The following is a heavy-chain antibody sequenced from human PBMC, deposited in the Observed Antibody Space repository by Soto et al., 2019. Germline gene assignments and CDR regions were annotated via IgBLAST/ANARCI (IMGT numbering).Heavy chain of an antibody. J-gene: IGHJ4*02. D-gene: IGHD1-26*01. V-gene: IGHV4-34*01. CDR2: INHSGFT. Sequence: ETLSLTCAVSGGSLRGHYWSWIRQSPEKGLEWIGEINHSGFTNYNPTLKSRVTISRDASKNQFSLRLSSMTAADSAVYFCARAAVKLGATLFDSWGQGTLVTVSS. CDR3: ARAAVKLGATLFDS. CDR1: GGSLRGHY.